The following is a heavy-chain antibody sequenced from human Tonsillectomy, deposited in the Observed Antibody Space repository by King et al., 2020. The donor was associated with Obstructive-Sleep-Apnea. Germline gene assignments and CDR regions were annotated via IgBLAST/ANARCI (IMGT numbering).Heavy chain of an antibody. CDR3: ARGGEDLITMVRGVIRDAFDI. CDR2: ISYDGSNK. Sequence: VQLVESGGGVVQPGRSLRLSCAASGFLFSNYAMHWVRQAPGKGLVWVAVISYDGSNKYYADSVKGRFTISRDNSKNTLYLQMNSLRAEDTALYYFARGGEDLITMVRGVIRDAFDIWGQGTMVTVSS. D-gene: IGHD3-10*01. V-gene: IGHV3-30*04. CDR1: GFLFSNYA. J-gene: IGHJ3*02.